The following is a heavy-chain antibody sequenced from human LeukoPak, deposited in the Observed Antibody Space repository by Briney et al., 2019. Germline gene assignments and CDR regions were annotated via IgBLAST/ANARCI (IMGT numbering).Heavy chain of an antibody. CDR2: IYSGGST. CDR3: ARVWGSSWSSSTNWFDP. CDR1: GFTVSSNY. D-gene: IGHD6-13*01. Sequence: GGSLRLSCAASGFTVSSNYMSWVRQAPGKGLEWVSVIYSGGSTYYADSVKGRFTISRHNSKNTLCLQMNSLRAEDTAVYYCARVWGSSWSSSTNWFDPWRQGTLVTVSS. V-gene: IGHV3-53*04. J-gene: IGHJ5*02.